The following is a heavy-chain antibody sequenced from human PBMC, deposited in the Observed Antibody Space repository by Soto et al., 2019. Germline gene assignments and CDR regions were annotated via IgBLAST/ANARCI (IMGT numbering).Heavy chain of an antibody. D-gene: IGHD2-2*01. CDR1: GGTFSSYA. Sequence: SVKVSCKASGGTFSSYAISWVRQAPGQGLEWMGGIIPIFGTANYAQKFQGRVTITADESTSTAYMELSSLRSEDTAVYYCARDEGYCSSTSCYSYYGMDVWGQGTTVTVSS. J-gene: IGHJ6*02. CDR3: ARDEGYCSSTSCYSYYGMDV. V-gene: IGHV1-69*13. CDR2: IIPIFGTA.